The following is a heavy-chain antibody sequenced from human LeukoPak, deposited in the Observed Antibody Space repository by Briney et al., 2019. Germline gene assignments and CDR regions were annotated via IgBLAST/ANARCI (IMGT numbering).Heavy chain of an antibody. J-gene: IGHJ4*02. Sequence: PGGSLRLSCAASGFTFSSYAMSWVRQAPGKGLEWVSAISGSGGSTYYADSVKGQFTISRDNSKNTLYLQMSSLRAEDTAVYYCAKDLSWEATHGDYWGQGTLVTVSS. D-gene: IGHD1-26*01. CDR3: AKDLSWEATHGDY. CDR1: GFTFSSYA. V-gene: IGHV3-23*01. CDR2: ISGSGGST.